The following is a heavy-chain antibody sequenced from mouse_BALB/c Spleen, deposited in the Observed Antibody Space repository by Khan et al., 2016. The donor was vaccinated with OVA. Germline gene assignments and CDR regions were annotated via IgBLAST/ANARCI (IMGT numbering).Heavy chain of an antibody. V-gene: IGHV9-1*02. CDR1: GYTFTNYG. CDR3: ARISSYWYFDV. CDR2: INTYTGEP. Sequence: QVQLKQSGPELKKPGETVKISCKASGYTFTNYGMNWVKQAPGKGLKWMGWINTYTGEPTYAHDFKGRFVFSLDTSASTAYLQIINLTDEDMTTDFCARISSYWYFDVWGAGTTVTVSS. J-gene: IGHJ1*01.